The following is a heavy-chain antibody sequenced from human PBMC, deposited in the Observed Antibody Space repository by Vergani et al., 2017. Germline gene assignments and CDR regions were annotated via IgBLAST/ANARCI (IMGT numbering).Heavy chain of an antibody. D-gene: IGHD3-10*01. CDR2: INPSGGST. CDR1: GYTFNDHF. J-gene: IGHJ4*02. CDR3: AREALLWFGEPTGSDY. V-gene: IGHV1-46*02. Sequence: QVQLVQSGAEVKKPGASVKVSCKASGYTFNDHFIHWVRQAPGQGLEWMGIINPSGGSTSYAQKFQGRVTMTRDTSTSTVYMELSSLRSEDTAVYYCAREALLWFGEPTGSDYWGQGTLVTVSS.